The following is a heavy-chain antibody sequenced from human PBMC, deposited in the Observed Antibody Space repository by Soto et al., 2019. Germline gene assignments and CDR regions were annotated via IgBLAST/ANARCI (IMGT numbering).Heavy chain of an antibody. J-gene: IGHJ3*02. D-gene: IGHD3-22*01. CDR1: GYTFTSYG. Sequence: QVQLVQSGAEVKKPGASVKVSCKASGYTFTSYGISWVRQAPGQGLEWMGWISAYNGNTNYAQKLQGRVTMTTDTAASTAYMELRSLRSDDTAVYYCARDLITMIVVASGGNACDIWGQGTMVTVSS. CDR3: ARDLITMIVVASGGNACDI. CDR2: ISAYNGNT. V-gene: IGHV1-18*01.